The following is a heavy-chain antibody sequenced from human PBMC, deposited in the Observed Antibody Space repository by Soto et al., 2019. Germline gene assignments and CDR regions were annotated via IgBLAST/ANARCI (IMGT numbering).Heavy chain of an antibody. CDR3: AIPILDYYDSSGTYYYYGMDV. CDR1: GGSISSSSYY. D-gene: IGHD3-22*01. V-gene: IGHV4-39*01. J-gene: IGHJ6*02. Sequence: QLQLQESGPGLVKPSETLSLTCTVSGGSISSSSYYWGWIRQPPGKGLEWIGSIYYSGSTYYNPSLKSRVTSSVHTYKNQLSLKLRSVTAAATAVYYCAIPILDYYDSSGTYYYYGMDVWGQGTTVTVSS. CDR2: IYYSGST.